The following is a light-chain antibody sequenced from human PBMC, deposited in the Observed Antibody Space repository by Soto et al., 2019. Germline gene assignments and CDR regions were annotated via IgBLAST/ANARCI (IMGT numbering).Light chain of an antibody. J-gene: IGKJ3*01. CDR3: QQRSDWPPGFT. CDR1: QSVSNY. V-gene: IGKV3-11*01. CDR2: DAS. Sequence: VLTQSPATLSLSPGKRATLSCRASQSVSNYLAWYQQKPGQAPRLLIYDASNRATGIPARFSGSGSGTDFTLTISSLEPEDFAVYFCQQRSDWPPGFTFGPGTKLDVK.